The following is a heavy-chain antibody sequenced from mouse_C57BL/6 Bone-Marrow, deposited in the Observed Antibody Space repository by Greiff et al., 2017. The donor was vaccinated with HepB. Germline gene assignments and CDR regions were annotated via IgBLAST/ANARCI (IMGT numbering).Heavy chain of an antibody. V-gene: IGHV14-4*01. CDR1: GFNIKDDY. CDR3: TTVVSPSMDY. D-gene: IGHD1-1*01. Sequence: EVQLQQSGAELVRPGASVKLSCTASGFNIKDDYMHWVKQRPEQGLEWIGWIDPENGDTEYASKFQGKATITADTSSNTAYLQLSSLTSEDTAVYYCTTVVSPSMDYWGQGTSVTVSS. CDR2: IDPENGDT. J-gene: IGHJ4*01.